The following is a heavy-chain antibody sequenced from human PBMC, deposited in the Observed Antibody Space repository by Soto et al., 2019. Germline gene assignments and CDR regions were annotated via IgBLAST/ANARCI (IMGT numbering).Heavy chain of an antibody. D-gene: IGHD6-13*01. CDR1: GFTFTSSA. Sequence: SVKVSCKASGFTFTSSAVQWVRQARGQRLELIGWIVVGSGNTNYAQKFQERVTITRDMSTSTAYMELSSLRSEDTAVYYCAADTFVTSSWHYYYYYGMDVWGQGTTVTVSS. CDR3: AADTFVTSSWHYYYYYGMDV. J-gene: IGHJ6*02. CDR2: IVVGSGNT. V-gene: IGHV1-58*01.